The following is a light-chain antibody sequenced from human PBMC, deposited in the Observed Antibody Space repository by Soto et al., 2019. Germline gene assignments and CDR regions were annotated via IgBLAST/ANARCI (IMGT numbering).Light chain of an antibody. J-gene: IGLJ2*01. Sequence: QLVLTQSPSASASLGASVKFTCTLSSGHSSYAIAWHQQQPEKGPRYLMKLNSDGSHSKGDGIHDRFSGSSSGAERYLTISSLQSEDEADYYCQTWGSGIRVVFGGGTKVTVL. CDR3: QTWGSGIRVV. V-gene: IGLV4-69*01. CDR2: LNSDGSH. CDR1: SGHSSYA.